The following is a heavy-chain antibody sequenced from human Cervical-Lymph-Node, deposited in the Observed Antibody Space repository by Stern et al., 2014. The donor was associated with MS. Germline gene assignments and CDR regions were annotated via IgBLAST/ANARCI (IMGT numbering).Heavy chain of an antibody. CDR1: GFSLSTSGMS. Sequence: QVTLKESGPALVKPTQTLTLTCTFSGFSLSTSGMSVSWIRQPPGKALEWLALINWDDDKYYRRSLKTRLTISKDISKNQVVLTMTNMDPVDTATYYCAHSGMYSGSISTFDYWGQGTLVTVSS. CDR2: INWDDDK. CDR3: AHSGMYSGSISTFDY. D-gene: IGHD3-10*01. V-gene: IGHV2-70*13. J-gene: IGHJ4*02.